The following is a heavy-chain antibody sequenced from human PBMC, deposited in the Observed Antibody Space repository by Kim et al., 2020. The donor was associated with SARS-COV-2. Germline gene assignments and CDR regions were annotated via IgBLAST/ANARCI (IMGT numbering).Heavy chain of an antibody. V-gene: IGHV3-7*03. D-gene: IGHD2-21*01. Sequence: GGSLRLSCAASGFTFSNYGMSWVRQAPGKGLEWVADIADDGSGKYDADSVKGRFTISRDNSKNTLYLQMNSLRVEDTAVYFCARGGCGSLCEAWGEG. CDR3: ARGGCGSLCEA. J-gene: IGHJ5*02. CDR1: GFTFSNYG. CDR2: IADDGSGK.